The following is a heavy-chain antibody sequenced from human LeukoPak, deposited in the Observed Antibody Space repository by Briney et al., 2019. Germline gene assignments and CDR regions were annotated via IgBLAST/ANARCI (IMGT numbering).Heavy chain of an antibody. J-gene: IGHJ3*02. Sequence: PGGSLRLSCAASGFTFSSYWMHWVRQAPGKGLVWVSRISTDGSSTNSADSVKGRLTIPRDNAKNTLYLQMNSLRAEDTAVYYCVREYSSSSGRAFDIWGQGTMVTVSP. CDR3: VREYSSSSGRAFDI. D-gene: IGHD6-6*01. CDR1: GFTFSSYW. V-gene: IGHV3-74*01. CDR2: ISTDGSST.